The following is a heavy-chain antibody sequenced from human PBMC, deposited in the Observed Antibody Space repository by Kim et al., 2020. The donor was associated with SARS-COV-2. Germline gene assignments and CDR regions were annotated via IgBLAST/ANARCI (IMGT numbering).Heavy chain of an antibody. V-gene: IGHV3-43*01. CDR2: ISWDGGST. D-gene: IGHD3-22*01. Sequence: GGSLRLSCAASGFTFDDYTMHWVRQAPGKGLERVSLISWDGGSTYYADSVKGRFTISRDNSKNSLYLQMNSLRTEDTALYYCAKEMAPDYYDSSEGYYYYGMEAWGQGTTVTVSS. CDR1: GFTFDDYT. J-gene: IGHJ6*02. CDR3: AKEMAPDYYDSSEGYYYYGMEA.